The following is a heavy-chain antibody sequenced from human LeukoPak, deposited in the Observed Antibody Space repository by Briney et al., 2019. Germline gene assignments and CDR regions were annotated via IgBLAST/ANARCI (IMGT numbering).Heavy chain of an antibody. V-gene: IGHV1-18*01. Sequence: VSVKVSCKASGYTFTSYGISWVRQAPGQGLEWMGWISAYNGNTNYAQKLQGRVTMTTDTSTSTADMELRSLRSDDTAVYYCARVLAVAGTLDYWGQGTLVTVSS. CDR1: GYTFTSYG. CDR3: ARVLAVAGTLDY. CDR2: ISAYNGNT. J-gene: IGHJ4*02. D-gene: IGHD6-19*01.